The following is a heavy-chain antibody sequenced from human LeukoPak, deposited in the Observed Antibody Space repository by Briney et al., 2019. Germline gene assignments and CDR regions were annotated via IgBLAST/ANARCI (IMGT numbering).Heavy chain of an antibody. J-gene: IGHJ5*02. CDR1: GFTFNSYS. CDR3: ARDTRPVVVPAAPCWFDP. V-gene: IGHV3-21*01. D-gene: IGHD2-2*01. Sequence: GGSLRLSCAASGFTFNSYSMNWVRQAPGKGLEWVSSISSSSSYIYYADSVEGRLTISRDNAKNSLYLQMKSLRAEATAVYYCARDTRPVVVPAAPCWFDPWGQGTLVTVSS. CDR2: ISSSSSYI.